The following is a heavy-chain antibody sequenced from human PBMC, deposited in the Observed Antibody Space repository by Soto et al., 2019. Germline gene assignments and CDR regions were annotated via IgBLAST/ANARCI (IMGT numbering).Heavy chain of an antibody. Sequence: ASVKVSCKASGYTFSTHAMHWVRQAPGQSLEWMGWINGGTGQTKHSHRFQDRVSITRDTSASTAYMELSSLRSEDTAVYYCARGKGMEENYYYYGLDIWGQGTTVIGSS. CDR1: GYTFSTHA. CDR3: ARGKGMEENYYYYGLDI. CDR2: INGGTGQT. D-gene: IGHD1-1*01. V-gene: IGHV1-3*01. J-gene: IGHJ6*02.